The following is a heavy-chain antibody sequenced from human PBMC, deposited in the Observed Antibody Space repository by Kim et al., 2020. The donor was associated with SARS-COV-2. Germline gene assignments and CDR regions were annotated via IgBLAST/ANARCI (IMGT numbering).Heavy chain of an antibody. CDR2: INQHGSEK. V-gene: IGHV3-7*03. CDR1: GFSFSNHW. J-gene: IGHJ6*02. CDR3: ARNNAMDV. Sequence: GSLRLSCAASGFSFSNHWMTWVRQAPGRGPEWVANINQHGSEKYYVASVGGRFTISRDDAKNSLYLQMNSLRAEDTATYYCARNNAMDVWGQGTTVIVSS.